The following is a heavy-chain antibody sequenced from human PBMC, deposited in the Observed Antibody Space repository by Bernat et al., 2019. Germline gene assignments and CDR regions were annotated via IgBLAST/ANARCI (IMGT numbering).Heavy chain of an antibody. CDR3: ARGIWSGYFLDY. CDR1: GFTFSSYS. CDR2: ISSSSSYI. J-gene: IGHJ4*02. Sequence: EVQLVESGGGLVKPGGSLRLSCAASGFTFSSYSMNWVRQAPGKGLEWVSSISSSSSYIYYADSVKGRFTISRDNAKNSLYLQMNSLRAEDPAVYYCARGIWSGYFLDYWGQGTLVTVSS. V-gene: IGHV3-21*01. D-gene: IGHD3-3*01.